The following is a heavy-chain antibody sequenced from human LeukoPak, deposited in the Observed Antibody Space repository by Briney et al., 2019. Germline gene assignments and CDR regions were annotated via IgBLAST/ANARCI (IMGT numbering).Heavy chain of an antibody. D-gene: IGHD6-19*01. V-gene: IGHV3-43D*04. J-gene: IGHJ4*02. Sequence: QTGGFLRLSCAASGFTFDDYAMHWVRQAPGKGLEWVPLISWDGGSTYYADSVKGRFTISRDNSKNSLYLQMNSLRAEDTALYYCAKDTIAVAGTGSGGIDYWGQGTLVTVSS. CDR2: ISWDGGST. CDR3: AKDTIAVAGTGSGGIDY. CDR1: GFTFDDYA.